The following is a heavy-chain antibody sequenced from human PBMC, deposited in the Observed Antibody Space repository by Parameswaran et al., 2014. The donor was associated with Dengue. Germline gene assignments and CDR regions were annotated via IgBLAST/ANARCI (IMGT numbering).Heavy chain of an antibody. D-gene: IGHD2-2*01. CDR3: ARGCSSTSCSYYYYYYMDV. V-gene: IGHV3-48*03. Sequence: KWIRQPPGKGPEWVSYISSSGSSINYADSVKGRFTISRDNAKDSLYLQMNSLRAEDTAVYYCARGCSSTSCSYYYYYYMDVWGKGTTVTVSS. CDR2: ISSSGSSI. J-gene: IGHJ6*03.